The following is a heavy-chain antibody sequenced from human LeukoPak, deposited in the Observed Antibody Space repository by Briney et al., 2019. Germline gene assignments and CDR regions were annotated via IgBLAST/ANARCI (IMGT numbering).Heavy chain of an antibody. V-gene: IGHV3-23*01. J-gene: IGHJ4*02. CDR2: ISASRAST. Sequence: GGSLRLSCAASGFTFNNYAMSWVRQGPGKGLEWVSAISASRASTYYADSVKGRFTISRDNSKNTLNLQMNSLRVEDTAVYYCAKMISSGYSADFDYWGQGTLVTVSS. CDR1: GFTFNNYA. CDR3: AKMISSGYSADFDY. D-gene: IGHD3-22*01.